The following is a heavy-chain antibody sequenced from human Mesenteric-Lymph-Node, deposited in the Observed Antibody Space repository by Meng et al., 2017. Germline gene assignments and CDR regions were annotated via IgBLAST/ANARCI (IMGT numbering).Heavy chain of an antibody. CDR3: ARLYCSGGSCYTINY. D-gene: IGHD2-15*01. CDR1: GYTFSSYA. CDR2: INTNTGNP. Sequence: QGQGVLFGFELKKPGASVKVSFKASGYTFSSYAMNWVRQAPGQGLEWMGWINTNTGNPTYAQGFTGRFVFSLDTSVSTAYLQISSLKAADTAVYYCARLYCSGGSCYTINYWGQGTLVTVSS. V-gene: IGHV7-4-1*02. J-gene: IGHJ4*02.